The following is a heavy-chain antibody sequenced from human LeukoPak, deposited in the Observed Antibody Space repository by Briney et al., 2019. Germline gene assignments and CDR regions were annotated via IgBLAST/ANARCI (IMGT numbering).Heavy chain of an antibody. CDR2: ISSSSSYI. Sequence: GGSLRLSYAASGFTFSSYNINWVRQAPGKGLEWVSSISSSSSYIYYADSVKGRFTISRDNAKGSLYLQMNSLRAEDTAVYYCAELGITMIGGVWGKGTTVTISS. D-gene: IGHD3-10*02. CDR3: AELGITMIGGV. CDR1: GFTFSSYN. V-gene: IGHV3-21*01. J-gene: IGHJ6*03.